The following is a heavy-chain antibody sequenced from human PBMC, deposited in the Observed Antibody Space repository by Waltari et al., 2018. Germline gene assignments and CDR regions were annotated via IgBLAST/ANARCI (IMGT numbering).Heavy chain of an antibody. V-gene: IGHV4-39*07. CDR3: ARHTRTKFDY. J-gene: IGHJ4*02. CDR2: IYYSGRT. Sequence: QLQLQESGPGLVKPSETLSLTCTVSGGSISSSSYYWGWIRQPPGKGLEWIGSIYYSGRTYYNPSLKSRVTISVDTSKNQFSLKLSSVTTADTAVYYCARHTRTKFDYWGQGTLVTVSS. CDR1: GGSISSSSYY. D-gene: IGHD2-2*01.